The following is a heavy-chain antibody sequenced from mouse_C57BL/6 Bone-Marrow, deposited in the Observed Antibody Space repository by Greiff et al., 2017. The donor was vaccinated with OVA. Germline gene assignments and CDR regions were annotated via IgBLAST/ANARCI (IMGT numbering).Heavy chain of an antibody. Sequence: QVQLKQPGAELVKPGASVKMSCKASGYTFTSYWITWVKQRPGQGLEWIGDIYPGSGSTNYNEKFKSKATLTVDTSSSTAYMQLSSLTSEDSAVYYCARSYYSNYGWFAYWGQGTLVTVSA. CDR2: IYPGSGST. J-gene: IGHJ3*01. V-gene: IGHV1-55*01. D-gene: IGHD2-5*01. CDR1: GYTFTSYW. CDR3: ARSYYSNYGWFAY.